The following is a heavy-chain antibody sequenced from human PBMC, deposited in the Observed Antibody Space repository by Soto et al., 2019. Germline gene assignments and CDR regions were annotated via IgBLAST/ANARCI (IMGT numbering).Heavy chain of an antibody. Sequence: GGSLRLSCAASGFTFSTYVMSWVRQAPGKGLEWVSAISGSGSNTYYADSVKGRFTISRDNSKNTLYLQMNSLRAEDTAVYYCAKGGIIPGPPFDYWGQGTLVTVSS. J-gene: IGHJ4*02. CDR3: AKGGIIPGPPFDY. D-gene: IGHD2-21*01. V-gene: IGHV3-23*01. CDR1: GFTFSTYV. CDR2: ISGSGSNT.